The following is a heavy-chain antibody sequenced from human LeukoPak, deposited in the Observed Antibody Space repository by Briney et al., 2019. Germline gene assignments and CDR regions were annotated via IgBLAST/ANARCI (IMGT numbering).Heavy chain of an antibody. Sequence: PSETLSLTCTVSGGSISSGGYYWSWIRQPPGKGLEWIGYIYHSGSTYYNPSLKSRVTVSVDMSKNQFSLELNSVTAADTAVYYCARGPTTVRGDRTKWFDPWGQGTLVTVSS. D-gene: IGHD3-10*01. V-gene: IGHV4-30-2*01. J-gene: IGHJ5*02. CDR1: GGSISSGGYY. CDR3: ARGPTTVRGDRTKWFDP. CDR2: IYHSGST.